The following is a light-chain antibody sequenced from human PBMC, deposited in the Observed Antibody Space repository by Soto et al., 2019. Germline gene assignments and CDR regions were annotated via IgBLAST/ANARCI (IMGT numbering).Light chain of an antibody. Sequence: QSALTQPPSASGSLGQSVTISCTGTSSDIGGYNYVSWYRQHPGKAPKLMIYEVTKRPSGVPDRFSGSKSGNTASLTVSGLQGEDEADYYCSSYAGSNNIVFGGGTKLTVL. V-gene: IGLV2-8*01. CDR1: SSDIGGYNY. J-gene: IGLJ2*01. CDR2: EVT. CDR3: SSYAGSNNIV.